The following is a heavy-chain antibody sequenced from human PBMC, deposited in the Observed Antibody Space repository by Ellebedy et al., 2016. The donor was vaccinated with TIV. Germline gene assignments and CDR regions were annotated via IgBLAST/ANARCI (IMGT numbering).Heavy chain of an antibody. CDR2: VNQDGSGK. V-gene: IGHV3-7*04. Sequence: PGGSLRLSCAASGITFSSNWMSWVRQAPGTGLEWVANVNQDGSGKNYANSVKGRFTISRDNAKNSLYLQMNSLRVEDTAVYYCAKDAFSRGEYWGQGTLVTVSS. CDR1: GITFSSNW. CDR3: AKDAFSRGEY. J-gene: IGHJ4*02. D-gene: IGHD3-3*02.